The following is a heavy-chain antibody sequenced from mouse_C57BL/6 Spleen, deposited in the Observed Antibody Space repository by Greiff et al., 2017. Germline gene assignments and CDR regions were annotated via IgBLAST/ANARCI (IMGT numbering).Heavy chain of an antibody. V-gene: IGHV1-4*01. CDR1: GYTFTSYT. J-gene: IGHJ2*01. CDR2: INPSSGYT. Sequence: VQLQESGAELARPGASVKMSCKASGYTFTSYTMHWVKQRPGQGLEWIGYINPSSGYTKYNQKFKDKATLTADKSSSTAYMQLSSLTSEDSAVYYFAGGYYFDYWGQGTTLTVSA. CDR3: AGGYYFDY.